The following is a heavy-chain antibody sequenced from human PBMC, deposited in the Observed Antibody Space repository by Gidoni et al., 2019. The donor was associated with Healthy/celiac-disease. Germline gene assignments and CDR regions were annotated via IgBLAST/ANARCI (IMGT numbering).Heavy chain of an antibody. Sequence: EVQLLESGGGLVQPGGSLRPPCAASGFTFSGYAMGWVRQAPGKGLEWGSAISGSGGSTYYADSVKGRFTISRDNSKNTLYLQMNSLRAEDTAVYYCATSLDIVVVPAAIDYWGQGTLVTVSS. V-gene: IGHV3-23*01. J-gene: IGHJ4*02. CDR3: ATSLDIVVVPAAIDY. CDR2: ISGSGGST. D-gene: IGHD2-2*03. CDR1: GFTFSGYA.